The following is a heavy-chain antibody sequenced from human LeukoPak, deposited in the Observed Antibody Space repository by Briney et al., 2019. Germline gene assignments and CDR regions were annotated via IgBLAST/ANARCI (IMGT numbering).Heavy chain of an antibody. V-gene: IGHV1-2*04. CDR1: GYTFTAYY. J-gene: IGHJ4*02. CDR2: INPETGST. D-gene: IGHD6-13*01. Sequence: ASVKVSCKASGYTFTAYYIHWVRQAPGQGLEWLGWINPETGSTNYAQKFQGWVSMTRDTTISTAYMELSRLTSDDTAVYYCAIAQSYFSTWYNYWGQGTLVTVSS. CDR3: AIAQSYFSTWYNY.